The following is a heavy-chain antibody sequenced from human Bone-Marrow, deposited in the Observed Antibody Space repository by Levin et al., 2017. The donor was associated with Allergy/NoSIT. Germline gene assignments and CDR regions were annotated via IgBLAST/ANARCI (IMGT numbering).Heavy chain of an antibody. V-gene: IGHV1-69*06. Sequence: KISCKASGGTFSSYAISWVRQAPGQGLEWMGGIIPIFGTANYAQKFQGRVTITADKSTSTAYMELSSLRSEDTAVYYCAIPSDPGYSSGWYGFHAFDIWGQGTMVTVSS. CDR3: AIPSDPGYSSGWYGFHAFDI. J-gene: IGHJ3*02. CDR1: GGTFSSYA. D-gene: IGHD6-19*01. CDR2: IIPIFGTA.